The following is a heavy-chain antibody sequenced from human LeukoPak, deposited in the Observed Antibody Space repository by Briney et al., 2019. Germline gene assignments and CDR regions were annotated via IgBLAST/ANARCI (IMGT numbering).Heavy chain of an antibody. V-gene: IGHV3-30*02. J-gene: IGHJ6*02. CDR1: GFTFSSYG. CDR2: IRYDGSNK. D-gene: IGHD6-13*01. Sequence: AGGSLRLSCAASGFTFSSYGMHWVRQAPGKGLEWVAFIRYDGSNKYYADSVKGRFTISRDNSKNTLYLQMNSLRDEDTAVYYCAKYKGAALYYHYGMDVWGQGTTVIVSS. CDR3: AKYKGAALYYHYGMDV.